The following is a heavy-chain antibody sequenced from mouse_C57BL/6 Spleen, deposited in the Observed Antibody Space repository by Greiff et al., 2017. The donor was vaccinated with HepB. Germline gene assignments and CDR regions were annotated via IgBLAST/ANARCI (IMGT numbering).Heavy chain of an antibody. D-gene: IGHD1-1*01. J-gene: IGHJ3*01. V-gene: IGHV5-4*01. CDR3: ASTLYGSSYLAWFAY. CDR2: ISDGGSYT. Sequence: EVHLVESGGGLVKPGGSLKLSCAASGFTFSSYAMSWVRQTPEKRLEWVATISDGGSYTYYPDNVKGRFTISRDNAKNNLYLQMSHLKSEDTAMYYCASTLYGSSYLAWFAYWGQGTLVTVSA. CDR1: GFTFSSYA.